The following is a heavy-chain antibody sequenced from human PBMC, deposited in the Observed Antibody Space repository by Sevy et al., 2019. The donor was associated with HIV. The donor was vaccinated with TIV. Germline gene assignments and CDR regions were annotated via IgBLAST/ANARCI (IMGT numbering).Heavy chain of an antibody. V-gene: IGHV1-18*01. D-gene: IGHD2-15*01. Sequence: ASVKVSCKASGYTFTSYGISWVRQAPGQGLEWMGWISAYNGNTNYAQKLQGRVTMTTDTSTSTAYMELRSLRSDDTAVYYCARDRGIVVVVAAIGYYYGMDVWGQGTTVTVSS. CDR3: ARDRGIVVVVAAIGYYYGMDV. CDR1: GYTFTSYG. CDR2: ISAYNGNT. J-gene: IGHJ6*02.